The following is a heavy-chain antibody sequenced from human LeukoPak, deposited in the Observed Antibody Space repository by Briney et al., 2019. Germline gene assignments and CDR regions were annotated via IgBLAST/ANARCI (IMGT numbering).Heavy chain of an antibody. Sequence: SETLSLTCTVSGGSISSHYWSWIRQPPGKGLEWIGDIYYSGSTNYNPSLKSRVTISVDTSKNQFSLKLSSVTAADTAVYYCARDGAEVDSYGLGSFDYWGQGTLVTVSS. V-gene: IGHV4-59*11. J-gene: IGHJ4*02. CDR2: IYYSGST. D-gene: IGHD5-18*01. CDR3: ARDGAEVDSYGLGSFDY. CDR1: GGSISSHY.